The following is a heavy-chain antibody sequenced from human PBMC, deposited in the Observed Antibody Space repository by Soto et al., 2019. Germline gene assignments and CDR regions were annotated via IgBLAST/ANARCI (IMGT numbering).Heavy chain of an antibody. V-gene: IGHV1-3*01. D-gene: IGHD1-7*01. CDR3: ARKTDRYNWNYSLDP. Sequence: ASVKVSWKASGYTFTNYAIHSVRQAPGQRLEWMGWINAGNGYTKYSQKFQGRVTIIRDTSATTAYMELSSLRSEDTAVYYCARKTDRYNWNYSLDPWGQGTLVTVSS. CDR1: GYTFTNYA. CDR2: INAGNGYT. J-gene: IGHJ5*02.